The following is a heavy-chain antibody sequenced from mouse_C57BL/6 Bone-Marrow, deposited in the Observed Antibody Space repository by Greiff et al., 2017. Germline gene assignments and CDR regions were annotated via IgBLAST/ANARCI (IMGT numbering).Heavy chain of an antibody. V-gene: IGHV1-64*01. CDR3: AREGCARGTDY. CDR1: GYTFTSYW. D-gene: IGHD4-1*01. Sequence: QVQLQQPGAELVKPGASVKLSCKASGYTFTSYWMHWVKQRPGQGLEWIGMIHPNSGSTNYNEKFKSKATLTVDKSSSTAYMQLSSLTSEDSAVXYCAREGCARGTDYWGQGTTLTVSS. CDR2: IHPNSGST. J-gene: IGHJ2*01.